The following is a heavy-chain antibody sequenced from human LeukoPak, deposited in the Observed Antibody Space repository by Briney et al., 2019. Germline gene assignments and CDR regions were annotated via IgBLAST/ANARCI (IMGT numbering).Heavy chain of an antibody. V-gene: IGHV3-7*01. Sequence: GGSLRLSCAASGFTFSSYWMSWVRQAPGKGLEWVANIKQEGSEKYYVDSVKGRFTISRDNAKNSLYLQMNSLRAEDTAVYYCARQAATYYYDRRAFDIWGQGTMVTVSS. CDR1: GFTFSSYW. CDR2: IKQEGSEK. J-gene: IGHJ3*02. CDR3: ARQAATYYYDRRAFDI. D-gene: IGHD3-22*01.